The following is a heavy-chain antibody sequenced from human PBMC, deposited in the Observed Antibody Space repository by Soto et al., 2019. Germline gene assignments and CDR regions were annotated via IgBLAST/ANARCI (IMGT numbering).Heavy chain of an antibody. D-gene: IGHD3-10*01. Sequence: SETLSLTCTVSGGSISSGDYYWSWVRQPPGKGLEWIGYIYYSGSTYYNPSLKSRVTISVDTSKNQFSLKLSSVTAADTAVYYCARHNYGSGSTYFDYWGQGTLVTVSS. CDR1: GGSISSGDYY. CDR2: IYYSGST. CDR3: ARHNYGSGSTYFDY. J-gene: IGHJ4*02. V-gene: IGHV4-30-4*01.